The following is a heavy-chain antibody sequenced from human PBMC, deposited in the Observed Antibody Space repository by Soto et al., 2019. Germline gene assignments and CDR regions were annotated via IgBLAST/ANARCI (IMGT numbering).Heavy chain of an antibody. V-gene: IGHV4-34*01. CDR1: GGSFSGFY. CDR3: ARVGYWRFDY. CDR2: INHSGST. J-gene: IGHJ4*02. D-gene: IGHD3-22*01. Sequence: SETLSLTCAVFGGSFSGFYWSWIRQPPGKGLEWIGEINHSGSTNYNPSLKSRVTLSVDTSKNQFSLKLSSVTAADTAVYYCARVGYWRFDYWGQGTLVNVSS.